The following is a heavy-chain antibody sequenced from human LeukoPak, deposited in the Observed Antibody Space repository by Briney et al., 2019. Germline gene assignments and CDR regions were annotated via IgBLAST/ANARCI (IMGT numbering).Heavy chain of an antibody. V-gene: IGHV5-51*01. CDR3: ARHLRIASPPYYYYMDV. D-gene: IGHD2-15*01. J-gene: IGHJ6*03. CDR2: IYPGDSDT. Sequence: GESLKISCKGSGYSFTSYWIGWVRQMPGKGLEWMGIIYPGDSDTRYSPSFQGQVTISADKSISTAYLQWSSLKASDTAMYYCARHLRIASPPYYYYMDVWGKGTTVTVSS. CDR1: GYSFTSYW.